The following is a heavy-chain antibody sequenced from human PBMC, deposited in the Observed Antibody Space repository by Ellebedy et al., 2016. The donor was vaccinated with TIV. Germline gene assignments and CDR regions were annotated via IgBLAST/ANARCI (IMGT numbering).Heavy chain of an antibody. CDR1: GFTFSSYA. CDR2: ISGSGSST. D-gene: IGHD6-13*01. J-gene: IGHJ4*02. CDR3: AKASQQLVYANYYFDY. V-gene: IGHV3-23*01. Sequence: GGSLRLSCAASGFTFSSYAMSWVRQAPGKGLEWVSAISGSGSSTYYADSVKGRFTISRDNSKNTLYLQMNSLRAEDTAIYYCAKASQQLVYANYYFDYWGQGTLVTVSS.